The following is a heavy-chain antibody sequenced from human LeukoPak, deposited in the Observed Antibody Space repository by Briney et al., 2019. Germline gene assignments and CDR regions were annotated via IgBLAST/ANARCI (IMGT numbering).Heavy chain of an antibody. Sequence: GGSLRLSCAASGFTVSSNYMSWVRQAPGKGLESVAVIYSGGCTYYAESVKGRFTIRRDNSKNTLYLQMNSLRAEHTVVYYCARAYSSSFNFDYWGQGTLVTVSS. CDR1: GFTVSSNY. CDR3: ARAYSSSFNFDY. D-gene: IGHD6-6*01. CDR2: IYSGGCT. V-gene: IGHV3-66*01. J-gene: IGHJ4*02.